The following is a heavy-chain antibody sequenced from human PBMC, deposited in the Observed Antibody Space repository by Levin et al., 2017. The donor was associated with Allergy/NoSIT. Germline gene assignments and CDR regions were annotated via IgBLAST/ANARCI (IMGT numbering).Heavy chain of an antibody. J-gene: IGHJ5*02. V-gene: IGHV4-59*01. D-gene: IGHD2-21*02. Sequence: SQTLSLTCTVSGGSITNYYWSWIRQPPGRGLEWIGYIYSTGSATYNPSLKSRVTMSVDTSKNQFSLRLTSVTAADTAVYYCARDDVAANWFDPWGRGTLVTVSS. CDR1: GGSITNYY. CDR2: IYSTGSA. CDR3: ARDDVAANWFDP.